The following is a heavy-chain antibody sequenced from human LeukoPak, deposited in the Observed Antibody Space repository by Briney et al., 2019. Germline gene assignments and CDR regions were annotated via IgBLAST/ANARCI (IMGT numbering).Heavy chain of an antibody. CDR2: IYYSGST. CDR1: GGSVSSGSYY. V-gene: IGHV4-61*01. J-gene: IGHJ6*03. Sequence: PSETLSLTCTVSGGSVSSGSYYWSWIRQPPGKGLEWIGYIYYSGSTNYNPSLKSRVTISVDTSKNQFSLKLSSVTAADTAVYYCARNHYDFWSGYYTPYYYMDVWGKGTTVTVSS. D-gene: IGHD3-3*01. CDR3: ARNHYDFWSGYYTPYYYMDV.